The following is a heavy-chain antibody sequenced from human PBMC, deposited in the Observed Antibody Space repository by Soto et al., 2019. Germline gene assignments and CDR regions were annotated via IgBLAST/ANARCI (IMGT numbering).Heavy chain of an antibody. J-gene: IGHJ4*02. CDR2: IIPIFGTA. V-gene: IGHV1-69*12. CDR3: AVRPRGGPRLGSVDY. CDR1: GGTFSSYA. D-gene: IGHD2-2*03. Sequence: QVQLVQSGAEVKKPGSSVKVSCKASGGTFSSYAISWVRQAPGQGLEWMGGIIPIFGTANYAQKFQGRVTITADEATSTAYLELSSLRSEDTAVYYGAVRPRGGPRLGSVDYWGQGTLVTVSS.